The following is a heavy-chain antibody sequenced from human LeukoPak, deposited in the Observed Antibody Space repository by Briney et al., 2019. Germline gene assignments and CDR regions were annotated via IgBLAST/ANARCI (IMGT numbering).Heavy chain of an antibody. J-gene: IGHJ4*02. Sequence: PGGALRLSCVVSGFTFSTSAMSWVRQAPGKGLEWVSGISESGGSTYYADSVKGRFTSSRDNSKNTLYLQMNNLSADDPAEYYCAKGSFWGQGTLLTISS. CDR2: ISESGGST. D-gene: IGHD3-10*01. CDR3: AKGSF. CDR1: GFTFSTSA. V-gene: IGHV3-23*01.